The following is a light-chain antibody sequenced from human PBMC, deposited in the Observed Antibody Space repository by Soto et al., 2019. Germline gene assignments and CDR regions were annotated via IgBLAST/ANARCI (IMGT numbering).Light chain of an antibody. V-gene: IGKV1-39*01. Sequence: DIQMTQSPSSLSASVGDRVTITCRASQSISSYLNWYQHKPGKAPKLLIYAASSLQTGVPSRFSGSRSGTDFALTISSLQRGDFATYYCQQTDSFPRTFGQGTKVDI. CDR2: AAS. CDR1: QSISSY. J-gene: IGKJ1*01. CDR3: QQTDSFPRT.